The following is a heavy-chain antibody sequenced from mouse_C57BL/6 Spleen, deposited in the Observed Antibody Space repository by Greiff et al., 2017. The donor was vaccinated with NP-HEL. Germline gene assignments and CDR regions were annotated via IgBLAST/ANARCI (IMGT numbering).Heavy chain of an antibody. CDR3: ARRHYNYGSSLYY. D-gene: IGHD1-1*01. V-gene: IGHV1-42*01. J-gene: IGHJ2*01. CDR1: GYSFTGYY. CDR2: INPSTGGT. Sequence: VQLQQSGPELVKPGASVKISSKASGYSFTGYYMNWVKQSPEKSLEWIGEINPSTGGTTYNQKFKAKATLTVDKSSSTAYMQLKSLTSEDSAVYYCARRHYNYGSSLYYWGQGTTLTVSS.